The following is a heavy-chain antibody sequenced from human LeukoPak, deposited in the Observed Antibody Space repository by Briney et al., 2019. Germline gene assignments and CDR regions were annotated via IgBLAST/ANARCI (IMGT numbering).Heavy chain of an antibody. CDR2: LNSSSSYI. CDR1: GFTFSTYS. V-gene: IGHV3-21*01. Sequence: GGSLRLSCAASGFTFSTYSMNWVRQAPGKGLEWVSSLNSSSSYIYYADSVKGRFTISRDNAKNSLYLQMNSLRAEDTAVYYCARDPQYCSGGSCYSFDYWRQGTLVTVSS. J-gene: IGHJ4*02. CDR3: ARDPQYCSGGSCYSFDY. D-gene: IGHD2-15*01.